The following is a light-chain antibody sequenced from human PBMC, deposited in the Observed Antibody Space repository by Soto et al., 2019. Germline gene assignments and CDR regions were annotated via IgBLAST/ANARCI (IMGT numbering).Light chain of an antibody. CDR2: AAS. V-gene: IGKV1-9*01. Sequence: DIQLTQSPSFLSASVGDRVTITCRASQGIRSYLAWYQQKPGKAPKLLIYAASTLQSGVPSRFDGSGSGTEFTLTTHSLQPEDFATFYCQQHNSYPITFGQGTRLDMK. CDR3: QQHNSYPIT. CDR1: QGIRSY. J-gene: IGKJ5*01.